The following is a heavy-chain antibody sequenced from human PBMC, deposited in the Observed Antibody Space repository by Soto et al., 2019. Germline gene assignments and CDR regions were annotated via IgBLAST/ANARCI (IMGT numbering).Heavy chain of an antibody. CDR2: INPNSGGT. J-gene: IGHJ3*02. CDR3: ARWGLGQWLGHDAFDI. D-gene: IGHD6-19*01. V-gene: IGHV1-2*04. Sequence: GASVKVSCKASGYTFTGYYMHWVRQAPGQGLEWMGWINPNSGGTNYAQMFQGWVTMTRDTSISTAYMELSRLRSDDTAVYYCARWGLGQWLGHDAFDIWGQGTMVTVSS. CDR1: GYTFTGYY.